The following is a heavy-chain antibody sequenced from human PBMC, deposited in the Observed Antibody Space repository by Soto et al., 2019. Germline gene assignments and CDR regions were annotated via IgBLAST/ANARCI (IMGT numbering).Heavy chain of an antibody. J-gene: IGHJ4*02. CDR3: ARDSAPAAYNQGLRH. Sequence: PGWSLRLSCAASGFTFSSYSMNWVRQAPGKGLEWVSSISSSSSYIYYADSVKGRFTISRDNAKNSLYLQMNSLRAEDTAVYYCARDSAPAAYNQGLRHWCQGILVTVSS. V-gene: IGHV3-21*01. D-gene: IGHD2-2*01. CDR2: ISSSSSYI. CDR1: GFTFSSYS.